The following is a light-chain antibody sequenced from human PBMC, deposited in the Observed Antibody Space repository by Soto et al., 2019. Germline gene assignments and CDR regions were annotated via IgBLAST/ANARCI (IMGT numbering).Light chain of an antibody. CDR2: GAS. CDR3: QQYNRWPLT. CDR1: QSVSSN. J-gene: IGKJ4*01. Sequence: EVVMTQSPATLSVSLGDRATLSCRASQSVSSNLVWFQQKPGQAPRPLIYGASTRATGIPDRFSGSGSGTEFTLTISSLQSEDFAVYSCQQYNRWPLTFARGTKV. V-gene: IGKV3-15*01.